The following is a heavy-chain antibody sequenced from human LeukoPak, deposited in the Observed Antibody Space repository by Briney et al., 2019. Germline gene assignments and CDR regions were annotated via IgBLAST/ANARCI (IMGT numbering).Heavy chain of an antibody. D-gene: IGHD1-26*01. V-gene: IGHV3-30*02. CDR2: IRYDGSNK. Sequence: GGSLRLSCAASGFTFGSYGMHWVRQAPGKGLEWVAFIRYDGSNKYYADSVKGRFTISRDNSKNTLYLQMNSLRAEDTAVYYCAKVAVGATSYSDYWGQGTLVTVSS. CDR1: GFTFGSYG. CDR3: AKVAVGATSYSDY. J-gene: IGHJ4*02.